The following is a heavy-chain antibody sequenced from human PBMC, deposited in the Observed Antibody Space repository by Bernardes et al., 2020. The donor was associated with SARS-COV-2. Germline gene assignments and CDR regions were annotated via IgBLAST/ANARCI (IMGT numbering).Heavy chain of an antibody. J-gene: IGHJ5*02. CDR2: IYSGGST. Sequence: GSLRLSCAASGFTVSSNYMSWVRQAPGKGLEWVSVIYSGGSTYYADSVKGRFTISRDNSKNTLYLQMNSLRAEDTAVYYCARDPSSSWYSWFDPWGQGTLVTVSS. D-gene: IGHD6-13*01. V-gene: IGHV3-66*02. CDR3: ARDPSSSWYSWFDP. CDR1: GFTVSSNY.